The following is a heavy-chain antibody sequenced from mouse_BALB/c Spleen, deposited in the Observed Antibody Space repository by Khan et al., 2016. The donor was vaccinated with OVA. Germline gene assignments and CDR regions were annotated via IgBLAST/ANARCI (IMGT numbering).Heavy chain of an antibody. CDR2: ITPNNGGT. D-gene: IGHD1-1*01. CDR1: GYTFTDYN. J-gene: IGHJ2*01. Sequence: VQLKQSGPELVKPGASVKISCKASGYTFTDYNMDWVKQNHGKSLEWIGDITPNNGGTIYNQKFKGKATLTVDKSSSTAYMELRNLTSEDTAVYYCTRGGHGSPFDYWGQGTTLTVSS. V-gene: IGHV1-18*01. CDR3: TRGGHGSPFDY.